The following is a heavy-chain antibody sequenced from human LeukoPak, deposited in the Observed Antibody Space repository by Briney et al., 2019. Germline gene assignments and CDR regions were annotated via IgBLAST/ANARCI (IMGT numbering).Heavy chain of an antibody. CDR2: IYTSGST. D-gene: IGHD5-18*01. CDR3: ARSYSYGSYY. CDR1: GGSISSGSYY. J-gene: IGHJ4*02. V-gene: IGHV4-61*02. Sequence: SETLSPTCTVSGGSISSGSYYWSWIRQPAGKGLEWIGRIYTSGSTNYNPSLKSRVTISVDTSKNQFSLKLSSVTAADTAVYYCARSYSYGSYYWGQGTLVTVSS.